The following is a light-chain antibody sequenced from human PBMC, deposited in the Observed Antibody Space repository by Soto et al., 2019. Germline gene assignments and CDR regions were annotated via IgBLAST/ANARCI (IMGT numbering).Light chain of an antibody. J-gene: IGLJ1*01. CDR3: LSYDSSLRGSEV. CDR1: SSNIGAGHD. Sequence: QSVLTQPPSVSGAPGQRVTISCTGSSSNIGAGHDVHWYQQLPGTAPKLLIYGNSNRPSGVPDRFSGSKSGTSASLAITGLQAEDEADYYCLSYDSSLRGSEVFGTGTKLTVL. CDR2: GNS. V-gene: IGLV1-40*01.